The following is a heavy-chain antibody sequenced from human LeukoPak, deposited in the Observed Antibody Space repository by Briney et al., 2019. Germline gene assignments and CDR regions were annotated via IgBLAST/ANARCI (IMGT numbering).Heavy chain of an antibody. D-gene: IGHD2-2*01. Sequence: NHGESLKISCKGSGYSFASYWIAWVRQMPGKGLEWMGIIYPGDSDTRCSPSFQGQVTISADKSISTAYLQWSSLKASDTAIYYCARQWGDCSSTSCYSAYWGQGTLVTVSS. J-gene: IGHJ4*02. V-gene: IGHV5-51*01. CDR1: GYSFASYW. CDR3: ARQWGDCSSTSCYSAY. CDR2: IYPGDSDT.